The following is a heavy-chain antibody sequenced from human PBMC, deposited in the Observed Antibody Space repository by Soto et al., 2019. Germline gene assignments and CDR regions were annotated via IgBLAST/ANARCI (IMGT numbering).Heavy chain of an antibody. D-gene: IGHD3-3*02. CDR3: TGAFLEWLFRIDAFDI. V-gene: IGHV3-11*01. CDR2: ISSSGSTI. Sequence: PGGSLRLSCAASGFTFSDYYMSWIRQAPGKGLEWVSYISSSGSTIYYADSVKGRFTISRDNAKDSLYLQMNSLRAEDTAVYYCTGAFLEWLFRIDAFDIWGQGTMVTVSS. J-gene: IGHJ3*02. CDR1: GFTFSDYY.